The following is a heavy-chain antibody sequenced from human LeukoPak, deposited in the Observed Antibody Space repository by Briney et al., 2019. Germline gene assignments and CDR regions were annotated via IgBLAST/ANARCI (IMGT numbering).Heavy chain of an antibody. CDR2: IYWNDDK. Sequence: KVSGPTLVKPTQTLTLTCSFSGFSLSTSGVGVGWIRQPPGKALEWLALIYWNDDKRYSPSLKSRLTITKDTSKNQVVLTMTNMDPVDTATYYCAHSPNPYGSGSYCHFDYWGQGTLVTVSS. CDR1: GFSLSTSGVG. V-gene: IGHV2-5*01. CDR3: AHSPNPYGSGSYCHFDY. J-gene: IGHJ4*02. D-gene: IGHD3-10*01.